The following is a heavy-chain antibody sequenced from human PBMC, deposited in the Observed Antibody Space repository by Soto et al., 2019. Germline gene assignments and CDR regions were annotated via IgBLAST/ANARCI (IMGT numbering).Heavy chain of an antibody. D-gene: IGHD3-22*01. CDR1: GASITSDDFY. Sequence: PSETLSLTCTVSGASITSDDFYCSWIRQHPGKGLEWIGYMCHSGNTYYNPSLRGRLTMSLDTSKNQFSLKLTSVTAADTAVYYCVKYYYDSSGLNWFDPWGPGTLVTVSS. V-gene: IGHV4-31*03. CDR3: VKYYYDSSGLNWFDP. J-gene: IGHJ5*02. CDR2: MCHSGNT.